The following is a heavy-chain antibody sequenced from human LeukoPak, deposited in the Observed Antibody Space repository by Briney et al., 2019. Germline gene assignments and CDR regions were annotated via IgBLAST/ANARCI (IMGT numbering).Heavy chain of an antibody. D-gene: IGHD6-6*01. CDR2: IYYSGST. V-gene: IGHV4-39*01. CDR1: GGSISSSSYY. J-gene: IGHJ4*02. CDR3: ARHGSSRGYFDY. Sequence: SETLSLTCTVSGGSISSSSYYWGWIRQPPGKGLEWIGSIYYSGSTYYNPSLKSRVTISVDTSKNQFSLKLSSVTAADTAVYYCARHGSSRGYFDYWGQGTLVTVSS.